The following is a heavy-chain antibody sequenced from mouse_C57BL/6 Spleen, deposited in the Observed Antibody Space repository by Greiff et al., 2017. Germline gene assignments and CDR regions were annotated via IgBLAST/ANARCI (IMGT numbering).Heavy chain of an antibody. Sequence: VQLKQSGPELVKPGDSVKISCKASGYSFTGYFMNWVMQSHGKSLEWIGRINPYNGDTYYNQKFKGKATLTVDKSSSTAHIELLSLTSEDSAVYYCARSLITTVVADYWGQGTTRTVSS. CDR2: INPYNGDT. CDR1: GYSFTGYF. CDR3: ARSLITTVVADY. V-gene: IGHV1-20*01. J-gene: IGHJ2*01. D-gene: IGHD1-1*01.